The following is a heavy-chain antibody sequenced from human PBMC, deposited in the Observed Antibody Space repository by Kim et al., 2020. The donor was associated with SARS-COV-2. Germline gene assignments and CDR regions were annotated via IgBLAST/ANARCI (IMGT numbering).Heavy chain of an antibody. J-gene: IGHJ5*02. CDR3: ARGPGRITMVRGVIIKGHWFDP. D-gene: IGHD3-10*01. CDR2: INHSGST. V-gene: IGHV4-34*01. CDR1: GGSFSGYY. Sequence: SETLSLTCAVYGGSFSGYYWSWIRQPPGKGLEWIGEINHSGSTNYNPSLKSRVTISVDTSKNQFSLKLSSVTAADTAVYYCARGPGRITMVRGVIIKGHWFDPWGQGTLVTVSS.